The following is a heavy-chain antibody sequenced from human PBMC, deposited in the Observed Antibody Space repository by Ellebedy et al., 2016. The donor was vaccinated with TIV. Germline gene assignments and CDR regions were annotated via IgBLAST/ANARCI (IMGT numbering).Heavy chain of an antibody. V-gene: IGHV4-38-2*02. CDR3: ARAYDSANPIN. Sequence: MPSETLSLTCTVSGYSISSGYYWGWIRQSPGKGLEWIGSIYHSGSTYYNPSLKSRVTISVDTSKNQFSLKLSSVTAADTAVYYCARAYDSANPINWGQGTLVTVSS. CDR2: IYHSGST. D-gene: IGHD3-22*01. J-gene: IGHJ4*02. CDR1: GYSISSGYY.